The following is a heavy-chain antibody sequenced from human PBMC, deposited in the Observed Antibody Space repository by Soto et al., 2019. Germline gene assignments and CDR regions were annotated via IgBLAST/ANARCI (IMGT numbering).Heavy chain of an antibody. CDR1: GGSFSCYY. Sequence: SSETLSLTCAVYGGSFSCYYWSWIRQPPGKGLEWIGEINPSGSTNYNPSLKSRVTISVDTSKNQFSLNLSSVTAADTAVYYCARGRPGRSSGWYNYWGQGTLVTVSS. J-gene: IGHJ4*02. CDR2: INPSGST. V-gene: IGHV4-34*01. CDR3: ARGRPGRSSGWYNY. D-gene: IGHD6-19*01.